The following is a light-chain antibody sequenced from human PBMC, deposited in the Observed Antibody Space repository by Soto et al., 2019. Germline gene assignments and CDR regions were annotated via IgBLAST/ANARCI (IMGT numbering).Light chain of an antibody. Sequence: DIQMTQSPSSLSASVGDRVTITCRASQSIRSFLNWYQQRPGKAPKLLIYTASTLQSGVPSRFSGSGSRTDFTLTISSLQPEDFATYYCQQSYSTTTFGGGTKVEIK. V-gene: IGKV1-39*01. CDR1: QSIRSF. J-gene: IGKJ4*01. CDR3: QQSYSTTT. CDR2: TAS.